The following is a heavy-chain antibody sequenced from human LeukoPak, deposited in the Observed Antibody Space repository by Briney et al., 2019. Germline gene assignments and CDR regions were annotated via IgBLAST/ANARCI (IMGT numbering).Heavy chain of an antibody. Sequence: PSETLSLTCTASGVSISSRSYYWGWIRQPPGEGLEWIGSIYYSGTTYYKPSLKSRVTISVDTSKNQFSLKLSSVTAADTAVYYCARCPADYYDSSGYYPNYFDYWGQGTLVTVSS. V-gene: IGHV4-39*07. J-gene: IGHJ4*02. CDR3: ARCPADYYDSSGYYPNYFDY. CDR2: IYYSGTT. CDR1: GVSISSRSYY. D-gene: IGHD3-22*01.